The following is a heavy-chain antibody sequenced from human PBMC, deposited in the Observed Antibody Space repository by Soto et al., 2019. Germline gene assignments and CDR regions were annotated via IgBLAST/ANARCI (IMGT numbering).Heavy chain of an antibody. CDR1: GGTFSSYT. J-gene: IGHJ4*02. V-gene: IGHV1-69*08. Sequence: QAQLVQSGAEVKKPGSSVKVSCKASGGTFSSYTISWVRQAPGQGLEWMGRIIPILGIANYAQKFQGRVTITADKSTSTAYMELSSLRSEDTAVYYCARESIDVVVVAATNYFDYWGQGTLVTVSS. CDR3: ARESIDVVVVAATNYFDY. D-gene: IGHD2-15*01. CDR2: IIPILGIA.